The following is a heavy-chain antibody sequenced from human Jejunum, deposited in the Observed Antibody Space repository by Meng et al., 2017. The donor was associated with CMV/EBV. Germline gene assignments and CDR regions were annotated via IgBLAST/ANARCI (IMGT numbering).Heavy chain of an antibody. Sequence: VTLQESGPGLVKPSETLSLTCAVSGGSISTYYWSWIRQPPGKGLEWIGNNYYSGSTNYNPSLASRVTISVDSSKNQLSLKLSSVTAADTAVYYCARHQNGGTYPLDYWGQGTLVTVSS. D-gene: IGHD3-16*02. V-gene: IGHV4-59*08. CDR2: NYYSGST. J-gene: IGHJ4*02. CDR3: ARHQNGGTYPLDY. CDR1: GGSISTYY.